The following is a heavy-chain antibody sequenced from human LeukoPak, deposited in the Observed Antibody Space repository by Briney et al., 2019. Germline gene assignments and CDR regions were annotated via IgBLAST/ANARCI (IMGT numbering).Heavy chain of an antibody. CDR1: GFTFSSYA. Sequence: GGSLRLSCAASGFTFSSYAMSWVRQAPGKGLEWVSAISGSGGSTYYADSVKGRFTISRDNSKNTLYLQMNSLRAEDTAVYYCARPPFGTGTTWVDNWGQGTVVTVSS. CDR2: ISGSGGST. D-gene: IGHD1-7*01. CDR3: ARPPFGTGTTWVDN. V-gene: IGHV3-23*01. J-gene: IGHJ4*02.